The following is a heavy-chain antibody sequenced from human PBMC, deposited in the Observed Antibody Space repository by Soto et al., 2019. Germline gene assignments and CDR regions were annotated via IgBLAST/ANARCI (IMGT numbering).Heavy chain of an antibody. J-gene: IGHJ4*02. CDR3: ARETSYGQSATIVGEF. CDR2: INSDGSLI. Sequence: EVQLVESGGGLVQPGGSLRLSCVGSGFRFNEYEINWVRQAPGKGLEWIAYINSDGSLIYYAASVKGRFTISRDNYKDSVYLQMNSLRADDTALYYCARETSYGQSATIVGEFWGQGTLVTVSS. V-gene: IGHV3-48*03. D-gene: IGHD3-10*01. CDR1: GFRFNEYE.